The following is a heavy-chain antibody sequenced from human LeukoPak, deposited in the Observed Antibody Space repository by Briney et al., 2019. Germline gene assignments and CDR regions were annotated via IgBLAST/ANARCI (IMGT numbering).Heavy chain of an antibody. CDR1: GFTFSSYA. Sequence: GGSLRLSCAASGFTFSSYAMHWVRQAPGKGLEWVAVISYDGSNKYYADSVKGRFTISRDNSKNTLYLQMNSLRAEDTAVYYCARGIYDYVWGSYRALGYWGQGTLVTVSS. J-gene: IGHJ4*02. D-gene: IGHD3-16*02. CDR3: ARGIYDYVWGSYRALGY. CDR2: ISYDGSNK. V-gene: IGHV3-30-3*01.